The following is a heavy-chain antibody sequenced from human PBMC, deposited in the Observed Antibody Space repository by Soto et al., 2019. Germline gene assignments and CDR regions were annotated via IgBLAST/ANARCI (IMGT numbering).Heavy chain of an antibody. Sequence: SLKVSCKSSGCTFSSYAISWVRQAPGQGLEWMGGIIPIFGTANYAQKFQGRVTITADESTSTAYMELSSLRSEDTAVYYCARAGRDGYNFLYSDPWGRGTLVTVSS. J-gene: IGHJ5*02. D-gene: IGHD5-12*01. CDR1: GCTFSSYA. V-gene: IGHV1-69*13. CDR2: IIPIFGTA. CDR3: ARAGRDGYNFLYSDP.